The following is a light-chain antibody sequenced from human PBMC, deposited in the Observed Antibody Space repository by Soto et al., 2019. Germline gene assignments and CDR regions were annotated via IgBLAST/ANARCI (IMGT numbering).Light chain of an antibody. V-gene: IGLV2-14*01. J-gene: IGLJ1*01. CDR1: SSDVGGYNY. CDR2: EVS. CDR3: SSYTDTSTYV. Sequence: SVLTQPASVSGSPGQSITISCTGTSSDVGGYNYVSWYQQHPGKAPKLLIYEVSNRPSGVSNRFSGSKSGNTASLTISGLQAEDEADYYCSSYTDTSTYVFGTGTKVTVL.